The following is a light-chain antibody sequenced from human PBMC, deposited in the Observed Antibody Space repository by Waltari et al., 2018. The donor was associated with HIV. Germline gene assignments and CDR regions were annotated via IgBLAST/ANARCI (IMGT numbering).Light chain of an antibody. CDR2: QNT. CDR1: ELGDKY. Sequence: SYHLTQPPSVSVSPGQTATITCSGDELGDKYTCWYQQRTGQSLVLVISQNTKRPSGSPERFSGAASRNTANLTISGTQAVDEADYYCQAGDGSTDVVFGGGTKLTV. V-gene: IGLV3-1*01. CDR3: QAGDGSTDVV. J-gene: IGLJ3*02.